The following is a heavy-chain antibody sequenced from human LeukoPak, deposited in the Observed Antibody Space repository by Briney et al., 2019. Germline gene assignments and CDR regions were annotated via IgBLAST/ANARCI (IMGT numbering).Heavy chain of an antibody. Sequence: ASVKVSCKASGYTFTSYAMHWVRQAPGQRLEWMGWINAGNGNTKYSQKFQGRVTITRDTSASTAYMELSSLRSEDTAVYYCARVRRAMPWELFPFDYWGQGTLVTVSS. J-gene: IGHJ4*02. V-gene: IGHV1-3*01. CDR3: ARVRRAMPWELFPFDY. D-gene: IGHD1-26*01. CDR1: GYTFTSYA. CDR2: INAGNGNT.